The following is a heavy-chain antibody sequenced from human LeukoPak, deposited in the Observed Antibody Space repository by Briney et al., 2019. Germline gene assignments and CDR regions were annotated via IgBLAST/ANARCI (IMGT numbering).Heavy chain of an antibody. V-gene: IGHV1-2*02. CDR1: GYTFTGYY. J-gene: IGHJ4*02. CDR3: ARPPSSGWNHFDY. D-gene: IGHD6-19*01. CDR2: INPNSGGT. Sequence: ASVKVSCKASGYTFTGYYMHWVRQAPGQGLEWMGWINPNSGGTNYAQKFQGRVTMTRDTSISTAYMELSRPRSDDTAVYYCARPPSSGWNHFDYWGQGTLVTVSS.